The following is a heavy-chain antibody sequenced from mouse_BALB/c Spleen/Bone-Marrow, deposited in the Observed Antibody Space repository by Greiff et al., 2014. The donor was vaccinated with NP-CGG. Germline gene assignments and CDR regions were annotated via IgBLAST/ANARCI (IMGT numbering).Heavy chain of an antibody. CDR1: GYAFTNYL. V-gene: IGHV1-54*01. CDR3: ARFGRYYFDY. J-gene: IGHJ2*01. CDR2: INPGSGGA. Sequence: QVQLQQSGAELVRPGTAVNVSCKASGYAFTNYLIEWVKQRPGQGLEWTGVINPGSGGANYNEKFKGKATLTADKSSSTAYMQLSSLTPDDSAVYFCARFGRYYFDYWGQGTTLTVSS.